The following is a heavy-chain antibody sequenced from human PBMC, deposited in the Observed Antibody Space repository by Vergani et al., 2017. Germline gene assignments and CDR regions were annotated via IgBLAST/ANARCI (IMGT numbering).Heavy chain of an antibody. Sequence: QLQLQESGSGLVKPSQTLSLTCAVSGGSISSGGYSWSWIRQPPGKGLEWIGYIYHSGSTYYNPSLKSRVTISVDRSKNQFSLRLSSVTAADTALYYCARGARHYDSSGFDYWGQGTLVTVSS. CDR2: IYHSGST. V-gene: IGHV4-30-2*01. CDR1: GGSISSGGYS. J-gene: IGHJ4*02. D-gene: IGHD3-22*01. CDR3: ARGARHYDSSGFDY.